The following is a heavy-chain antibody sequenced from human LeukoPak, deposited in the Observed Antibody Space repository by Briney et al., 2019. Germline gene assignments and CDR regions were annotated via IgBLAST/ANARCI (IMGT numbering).Heavy chain of an antibody. V-gene: IGHV3-74*01. CDR1: GFTFRNVW. J-gene: IGHJ4*02. Sequence: PGGSLRLSCAASGFTFRNVWMSWVRQAPGKGLEWVSSVKSDGTATNYADSVKGRFTISRDNAKNTLYLQMNSLRVEDTAVYYCVRKFATGDWGQGTLVTVSS. CDR2: VKSDGTAT. CDR3: VRKFATGD. D-gene: IGHD1-14*01.